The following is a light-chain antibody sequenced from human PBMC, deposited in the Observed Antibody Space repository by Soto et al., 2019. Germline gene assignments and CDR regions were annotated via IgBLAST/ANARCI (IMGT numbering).Light chain of an antibody. CDR2: SDD. V-gene: IGLV1-44*01. CDR1: SSNIGRNT. J-gene: IGLJ2*01. CDR3: EAGDDSLNGPV. Sequence: QSVLIQPPSASGTPGQRVTISCSGSSSNIGRNTVNWYQHLPGPAPKLLLYSDDQRPSGVPDRFSGSRSGTSASLAISGLQSEDEADYYCEAGDDSLNGPVFGGGTKLTVL.